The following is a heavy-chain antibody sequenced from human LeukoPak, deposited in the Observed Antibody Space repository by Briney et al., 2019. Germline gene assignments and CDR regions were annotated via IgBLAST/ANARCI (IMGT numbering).Heavy chain of an antibody. D-gene: IGHD6-19*01. CDR3: ARVGYSSGWYSGKDY. V-gene: IGHV1-18*01. CDR1: GYTFTSYG. Sequence: GASVKVSRKPSGYTFTSYGISWVRQAPGQGLEWMGWISAYNGNTNYAQKLQGRVTMTTDTSTSTAYMELRSLRSDDTAVYYCARVGYSSGWYSGKDYWGQGTLVTVSS. CDR2: ISAYNGNT. J-gene: IGHJ4*02.